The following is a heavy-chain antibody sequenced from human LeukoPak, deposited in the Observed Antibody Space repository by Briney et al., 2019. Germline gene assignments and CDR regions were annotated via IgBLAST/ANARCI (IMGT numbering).Heavy chain of an antibody. CDR3: TRRLMTTVNDY. CDR2: IRSKANDHAT. V-gene: IGHV3-73*01. CDR1: GFTFSGSA. J-gene: IGHJ4*02. D-gene: IGHD4-17*01. Sequence: HPGGSLRLSCAASGFTFSGSAMHWVRQSPGKGLEWVGRIRSKANDHATAYAASVRGRFTISRDDSKNTAYLQMNSLKTEDTAVYYCTRRLMTTVNDYWGQGTLDTVSS.